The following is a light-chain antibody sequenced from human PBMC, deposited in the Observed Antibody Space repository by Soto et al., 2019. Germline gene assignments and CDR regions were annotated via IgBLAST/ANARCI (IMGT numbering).Light chain of an antibody. J-gene: IGLJ3*02. V-gene: IGLV1-40*01. Sequence: QAVLTQPPSVSGAPGQRATISCTGSSSNIGAGYDVQWYQQLPGTVPKLLIYASNNRPSGVPDRFSGSKSDTSASLAITGLQAEDEADYYCQSFDSSLTVWVFGGGTKLTVL. CDR3: QSFDSSLTVWV. CDR1: SSNIGAGYD. CDR2: ASN.